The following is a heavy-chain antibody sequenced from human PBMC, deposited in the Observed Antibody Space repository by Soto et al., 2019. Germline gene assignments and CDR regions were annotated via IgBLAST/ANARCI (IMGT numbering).Heavy chain of an antibody. J-gene: IGHJ4*02. CDR2: LSGSGVST. Sequence: LRLSCAASGFTFSNYAMTWVRQAPGKGLEWVSALSGSGVSTYYADSVTGRFTISRDNSKNTVYLQVNSLRAEDTAVYYCAKIESRFYYDSSGYFPFDYWVQGTLVTVSS. CDR3: AKIESRFYYDSSGYFPFDY. V-gene: IGHV3-23*01. CDR1: GFTFSNYA. D-gene: IGHD3-22*01.